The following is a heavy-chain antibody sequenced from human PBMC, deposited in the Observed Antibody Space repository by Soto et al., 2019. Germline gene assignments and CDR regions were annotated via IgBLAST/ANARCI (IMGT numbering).Heavy chain of an antibody. V-gene: IGHV3-21*01. D-gene: IGHD6-13*01. CDR3: ARELAAAGTYNWFDP. CDR1: GFTFSSYS. CDR2: ISSSSSYI. Sequence: LRLSCAASGFTFSSYSMNWVRQAPGKGLEWVSSISSSSSYIYYADSVKGRFTISRDNAKNSLYLQMNSLRAEDTAVYYCARELAAAGTYNWFDPWGQGTLVTVSS. J-gene: IGHJ5*02.